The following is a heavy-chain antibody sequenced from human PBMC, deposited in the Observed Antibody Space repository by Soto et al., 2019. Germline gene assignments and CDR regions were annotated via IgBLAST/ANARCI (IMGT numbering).Heavy chain of an antibody. Sequence: TLSLTCTVSGGSISSGDYYWSWIRQPPGKGLEWIGYIYYSGSTYYNPSLKSRVTISVDTSKNQFSLKLSSVTAADTAVYYCARSSSYTIAAAGNNWFDPWGQGTLVTVSS. CDR2: IYYSGST. D-gene: IGHD6-13*01. CDR1: GGSISSGDYY. CDR3: ARSSSYTIAAAGNNWFDP. V-gene: IGHV4-30-4*01. J-gene: IGHJ5*02.